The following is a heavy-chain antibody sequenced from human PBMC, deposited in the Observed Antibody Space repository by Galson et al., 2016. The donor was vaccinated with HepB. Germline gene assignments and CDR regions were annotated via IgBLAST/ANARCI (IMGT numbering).Heavy chain of an antibody. Sequence: LSLTCNVSGVSISSSYYYWGWIRQPPGKGLEWIGNMHYSGSSYYNPPLRSRVTISVGTSKNQFSLKLSSVTVADTAVFYCATSRVTGGRPFNYWGQGTLVTVSS. J-gene: IGHJ4*02. CDR2: MHYSGSS. V-gene: IGHV4-39*01. D-gene: IGHD2-21*02. CDR1: GVSISSSYYY. CDR3: ATSRVTGGRPFNY.